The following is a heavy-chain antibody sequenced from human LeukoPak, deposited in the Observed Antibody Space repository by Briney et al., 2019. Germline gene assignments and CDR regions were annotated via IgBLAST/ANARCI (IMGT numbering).Heavy chain of an antibody. J-gene: IGHJ4*02. CDR3: AKGGKWDVTPFDY. Sequence: GGSLRLSCVASRFQFSSYAMSWVRQAPGKGLEWVSVISGSGGSTYYADSVKGRFTISRDNSKNTLYLQVNSLRAEDTAVYYCAKGGKWDVTPFDYWGQGTLVTVSS. CDR2: ISGSGGST. D-gene: IGHD1-26*01. V-gene: IGHV3-23*01. CDR1: RFQFSSYA.